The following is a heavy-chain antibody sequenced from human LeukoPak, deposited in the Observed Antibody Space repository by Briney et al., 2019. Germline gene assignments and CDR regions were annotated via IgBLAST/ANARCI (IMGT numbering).Heavy chain of an antibody. J-gene: IGHJ3*02. CDR3: ARAFPKDAFDI. V-gene: IGHV3-53*01. Sequence: GGSLRLSCAASGFSVSSNYMSWVRQAPGKGLEWVSVIYSGGSTYYADSVEGRFTISRDNSKNTLYLQMNSLRAEDTAVYYCARAFPKDAFDIWGQGTMVTVSS. CDR2: IYSGGST. CDR1: GFSVSSNY. D-gene: IGHD2/OR15-2a*01.